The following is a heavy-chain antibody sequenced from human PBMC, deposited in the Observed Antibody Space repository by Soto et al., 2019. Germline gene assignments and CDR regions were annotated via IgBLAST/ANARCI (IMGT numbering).Heavy chain of an antibody. CDR2: IYYSGST. D-gene: IGHD3-3*01. J-gene: IGHJ5*02. CDR1: GGSVSSGSYY. V-gene: IGHV4-61*01. CDR3: ARDLGYYDFESWFDP. Sequence: QVQLQESGPGLVKPSETLSLTCTVSGGSVSSGSYYWSWIRQPPGKGLEWIGYIYYSGSTNYNPSLKSRVTITVDTSKNQFSLKLSSVTAADTAVYYCARDLGYYDFESWFDPWGQGTLVTVSS.